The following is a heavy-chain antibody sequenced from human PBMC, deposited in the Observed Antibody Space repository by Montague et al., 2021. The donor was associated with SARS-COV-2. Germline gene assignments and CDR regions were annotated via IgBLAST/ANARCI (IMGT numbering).Heavy chain of an antibody. V-gene: IGHV4-61*02. J-gene: IGHJ5*02. CDR3: ARGCSGGSCYPNPFST. D-gene: IGHD2-15*01. Sequence: TLSLTCTVSGGSISSGSYYWSWIRQPAGKGLEWIGRIYTSGSTNYNPSLKSRVTISVDTSKNQFSLKLSSVTAADTAVYYCARGCSGGSCYPNPFSTWGRGTLVTVSS. CDR2: IYTSGST. CDR1: GGSISSGSYY.